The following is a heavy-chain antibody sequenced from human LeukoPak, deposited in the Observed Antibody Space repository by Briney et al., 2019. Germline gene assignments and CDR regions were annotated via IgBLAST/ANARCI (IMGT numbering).Heavy chain of an antibody. CDR1: GFTFSSYG. J-gene: IGHJ4*02. V-gene: IGHV3-23*01. Sequence: GGSLRLSCAASGFTFSSYGMSWVRQAPGKGLEWVSAITGSGGSTYYADSVKGRFTISRDNSKNTLYLQMNSLRAEDTAVYYCAKDRGSSGWYDYWGQGTLVTVSS. CDR2: ITGSGGST. CDR3: AKDRGSSGWYDY. D-gene: IGHD6-19*01.